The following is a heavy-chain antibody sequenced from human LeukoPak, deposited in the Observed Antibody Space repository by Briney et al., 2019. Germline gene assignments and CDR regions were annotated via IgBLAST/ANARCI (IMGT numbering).Heavy chain of an antibody. D-gene: IGHD1-1*01. CDR1: GFDVSSSY. CDR2: IHNDGTT. CDR3: ARGFLQLTPYYFDY. J-gene: IGHJ4*02. V-gene: IGHV3-66*01. Sequence: GGSLRLTCAASGFDVSSSYMNWIRQSQAPGQERVSIIHNDGTTYYADSVKGRFTVSRDNSKNTVSLQMDSLRVDDTGIYYCARGFLQLTPYYFDYWGQGALVTVSS.